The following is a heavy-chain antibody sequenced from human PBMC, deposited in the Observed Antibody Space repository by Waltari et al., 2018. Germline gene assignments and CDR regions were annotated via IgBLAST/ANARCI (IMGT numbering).Heavy chain of an antibody. CDR1: GFTFSNYW. CDR3: TRGEINYSRFDY. Sequence: EVQLVESGGDLVQPGGSLRLSCAASGFTFSNYWMHWVRQAPGKGLAWVARITVDGSSTGFANSVAGRFTISRDNAKNTVYLEMSGLRAEDTAVYYCTRGEINYSRFDYWGQGSLVTVSS. CDR2: ITVDGSST. D-gene: IGHD4-4*01. V-gene: IGHV3-74*01. J-gene: IGHJ4*02.